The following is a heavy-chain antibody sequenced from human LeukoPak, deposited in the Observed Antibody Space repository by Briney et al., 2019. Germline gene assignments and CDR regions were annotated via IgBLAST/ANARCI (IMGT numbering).Heavy chain of an antibody. D-gene: IGHD5-24*01. CDR1: GGSISSTSFY. J-gene: IGHJ4*02. V-gene: IGHV4-39*01. CDR2: IFYTGRA. CDR3: ARHRVELATRIRVDFDY. Sequence: PSETLSLTCTVSGGSISSTSFYWGCIRQPPGKGLEWIGSIFYTGRAYYNPSLESRVTIFVDTSKNQFSLKLRSVTAADTSVFYCARHRVELATRIRVDFDYWGQGILVTVSP.